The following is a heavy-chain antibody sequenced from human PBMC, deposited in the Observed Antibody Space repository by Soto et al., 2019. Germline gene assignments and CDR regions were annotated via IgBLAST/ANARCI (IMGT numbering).Heavy chain of an antibody. D-gene: IGHD2-2*01. CDR1: GGTFSSYA. J-gene: IGHJ6*02. Sequence: QVQLVQSGAEVKKPGSSVKVSCKASGGTFSSYAISWVRQAPGQGLECMGGIIPISDTTNYAQQFQGRVTSTADEYTSTAYMELSSLRSEDTAVYYCARSQGSSTSLEIYYYYYYGMDVWGQGTTVTVSS. CDR3: ARSQGSSTSLEIYYYYYYGMDV. V-gene: IGHV1-69*01. CDR2: IIPISDTT.